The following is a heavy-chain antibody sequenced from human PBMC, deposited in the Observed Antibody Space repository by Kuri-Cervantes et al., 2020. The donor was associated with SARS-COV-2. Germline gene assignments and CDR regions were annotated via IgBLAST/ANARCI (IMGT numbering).Heavy chain of an antibody. D-gene: IGHD6-13*01. Sequence: ESLKISCTVSGGPISSYYWGWIRQPPGKGLEWIGYIYYSGSTNYNPSLKSRVTISVDTSKNQFSLKLSSVTAADTAVYYCARRTRIAAAGNGWYFDLWGRGTLVTVSS. CDR2: IYYSGST. CDR3: ARRTRIAAAGNGWYFDL. CDR1: GGPISSYY. J-gene: IGHJ2*01. V-gene: IGHV4-59*08.